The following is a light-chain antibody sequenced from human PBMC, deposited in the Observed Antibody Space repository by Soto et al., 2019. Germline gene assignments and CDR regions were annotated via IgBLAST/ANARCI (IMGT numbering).Light chain of an antibody. CDR2: DTS. J-gene: IGKJ2*01. Sequence: EIVLTQSPGTLSLSPWERATLSCGASQSVNSPYLAWYQQRPGQAPSLLIYDTSNRATGVPDRFSGSGSGRYLTLTISSLQSEDFAVYYCQQYNNWPQTLVQGTKVDIK. V-gene: IGKV3D-20*02. CDR3: QQYNNWPQT. CDR1: QSVNSPY.